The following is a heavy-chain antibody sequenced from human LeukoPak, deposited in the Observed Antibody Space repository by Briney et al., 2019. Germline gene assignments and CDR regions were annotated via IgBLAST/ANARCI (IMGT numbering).Heavy chain of an antibody. CDR1: GFTFNNYH. CDR3: AXEGXEXLYYVDV. CDR2: ISSGSDYM. V-gene: IGHV3-21*03. J-gene: IGHJ6*03. Sequence: GGSLRLSCAASGFTFNNYHMIWVRQAPGKGLEWVSSISSGSDYMYYADSVRGRFTISRDNAKNSLFLQMNSLTSDDTAVYYXAXEGXEXLYYVDVWGXGTTVTVSS.